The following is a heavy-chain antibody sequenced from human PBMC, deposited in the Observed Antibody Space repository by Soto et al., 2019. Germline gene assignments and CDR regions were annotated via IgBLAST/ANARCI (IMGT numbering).Heavy chain of an antibody. CDR1: GGSISSSDYW. J-gene: IGHJ4*02. CDR3: ARQIGRGSWSLDH. D-gene: IGHD6-13*01. V-gene: IGHV4-39*01. Sequence: QLQLQESGPGLVKPAETLSLTCTVSGGSISSSDYWWGWIRQPPGKGLEWIGSIYYSGSTHYIPSLKSRVIMSVDTSKNQFSLRLSSVTAADTAVYYCARQIGRGSWSLDHWGQGTLVIVSS. CDR2: IYYSGST.